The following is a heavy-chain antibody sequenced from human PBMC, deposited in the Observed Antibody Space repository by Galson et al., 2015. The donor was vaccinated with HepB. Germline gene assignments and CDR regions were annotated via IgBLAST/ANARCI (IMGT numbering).Heavy chain of an antibody. D-gene: IGHD6-19*01. CDR2: ISDDGIPA. J-gene: IGHJ4*02. Sequence: SLRLSCAASGFTFTTSNMHWVRQTPVKGLEWVAIISDDGIPAFYADSVKGRFTISRDNSKNTLFLQMNSLRPDDTAVYYCARDFGWNFDNWGQGTLVTVSS. V-gene: IGHV3-30-3*01. CDR3: ARDFGWNFDN. CDR1: GFTFTTSN.